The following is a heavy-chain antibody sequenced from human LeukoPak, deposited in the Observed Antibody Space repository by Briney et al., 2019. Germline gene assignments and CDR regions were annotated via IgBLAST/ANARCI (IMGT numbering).Heavy chain of an antibody. J-gene: IGHJ4*02. V-gene: IGHV3-9*01. Sequence: GGSLRLSCAASGFTFDDYAMHWVRQAPGKGLEWVSGISWNSGSIGYADSVKGRFTISRDNAKNSLYLQMNSLRDEDTAVYYCASKLYGDLLHYWGQGALVTVSS. CDR2: ISWNSGSI. CDR3: ASKLYGDLLHY. D-gene: IGHD4-17*01. CDR1: GFTFDDYA.